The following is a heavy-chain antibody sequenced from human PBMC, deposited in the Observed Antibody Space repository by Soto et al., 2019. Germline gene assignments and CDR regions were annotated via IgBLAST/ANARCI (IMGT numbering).Heavy chain of an antibody. CDR2: MNPGNNQH. V-gene: IGHV1-8*01. CDR3: ARDFSSGWYVNIFDY. Sequence: ASLKVSYTPPDYTGSNYDTNWERKGAGQGLEWMGWMNPGNNQHVYTQKFRGRVTITRDTSASTAYMELSSLRSEDTAVYYCARDFSSGWYVNIFDYWGQGTLVTVSS. J-gene: IGHJ4*02. CDR1: DYTGSNYD. D-gene: IGHD6-19*01.